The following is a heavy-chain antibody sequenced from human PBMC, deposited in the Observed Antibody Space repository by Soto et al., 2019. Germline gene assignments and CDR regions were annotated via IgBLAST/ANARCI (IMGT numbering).Heavy chain of an antibody. CDR2: INAGNGNT. J-gene: IGHJ4*02. CDR1: GYTFTSYA. CDR3: ARDTMVALAY. Sequence: ASVKVSCKASGYTFTSYAMHWVRQAPGQRLEWMGWINAGNGNTKYSQKLQGRVTITRDTSASTAYMELSSLRSEDTAVYYCARDTMVALAYWGQGTLVTVSS. D-gene: IGHD2-15*01. V-gene: IGHV1-3*01.